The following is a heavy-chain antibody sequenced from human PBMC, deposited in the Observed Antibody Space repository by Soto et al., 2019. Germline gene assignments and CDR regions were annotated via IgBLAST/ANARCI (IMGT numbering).Heavy chain of an antibody. D-gene: IGHD2-8*01. CDR3: ARRINNAGPEADY. V-gene: IGHV5-10-1*01. Sequence: GESLKISCKVSGYRFTSKWITWVRQKPGKGLEWMGRIDPNDSETKYSPSSQGHVTISADKFSSTAYLHWSSLKASDTAIYYCARRINNAGPEADYWGQGTPVTVSS. J-gene: IGHJ4*02. CDR2: IDPNDSET. CDR1: GYRFTSKW.